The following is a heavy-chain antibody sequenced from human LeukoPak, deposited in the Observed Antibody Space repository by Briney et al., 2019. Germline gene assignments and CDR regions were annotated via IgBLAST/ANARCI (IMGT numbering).Heavy chain of an antibody. V-gene: IGHV1-18*01. CDR2: ITTYNGNT. Sequence: ASVKVSCKASGYTFSSYGISWVRQAPGQGLEWMGWITTYNGNTNYAQKFQGRVTMTTDTSTSTAYMELRSLRSDDTAVYYCARGSSSWNDYWGQGTLVTVSS. CDR3: ARGSSSWNDY. D-gene: IGHD6-13*01. J-gene: IGHJ4*02. CDR1: GYTFSSYG.